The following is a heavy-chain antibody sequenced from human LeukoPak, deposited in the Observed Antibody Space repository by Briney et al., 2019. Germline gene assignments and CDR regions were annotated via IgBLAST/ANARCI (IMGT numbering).Heavy chain of an antibody. J-gene: IGHJ6*04. D-gene: IGHD4-17*01. CDR3: AREHHYGEQDV. Sequence: PGGSLRLSCAASGFTFDDYAMHWVRQAPGKGLEWVSGITWNSDRKGYVDSVKGRFTISRDNAKNSLYLQMNSLRAEDTAVYYCAREHHYGEQDVWGKGTTVTVSS. CDR2: ITWNSDRK. V-gene: IGHV3-9*01. CDR1: GFTFDDYA.